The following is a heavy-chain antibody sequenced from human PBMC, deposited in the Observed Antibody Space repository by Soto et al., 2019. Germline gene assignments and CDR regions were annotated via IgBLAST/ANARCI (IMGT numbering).Heavy chain of an antibody. Sequence: SETLSLTCTVSGGSVSSGSYYWSWIRQPPGKGLEWIGYIYYTGSTKYNPSLKSRVTISVDTSKNQFSLKLSSVTAADTAVYYCARDHYDILTGPTGWFDPWGQGTLVTVSS. D-gene: IGHD3-9*01. CDR1: GGSVSSGSYY. J-gene: IGHJ5*02. CDR3: ARDHYDILTGPTGWFDP. V-gene: IGHV4-61*01. CDR2: IYYTGST.